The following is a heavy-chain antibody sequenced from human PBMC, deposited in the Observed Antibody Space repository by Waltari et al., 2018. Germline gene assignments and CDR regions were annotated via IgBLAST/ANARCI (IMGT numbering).Heavy chain of an antibody. D-gene: IGHD3-16*01. CDR3: ARDAQVGSSYYYYYMDV. J-gene: IGHJ6*03. CDR2: IYYSGST. Sequence: QVQLQESGPGLVKPSETLSLTCTVSGGSISSHYWSWIRQPPGKGLEWIGYIYYSGSTNYNPSLHSRVTISVDTSKNQLSLKLSSVTAADTAVYYCARDAQVGSSYYYYYMDVWGKGTTVTVSS. CDR1: GGSISSHY. V-gene: IGHV4-59*11.